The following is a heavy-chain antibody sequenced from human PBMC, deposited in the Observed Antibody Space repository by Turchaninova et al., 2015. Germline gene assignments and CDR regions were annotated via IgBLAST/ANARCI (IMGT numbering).Heavy chain of an antibody. Sequence: QITLQESGPTPVKPTQTLTLTCTFSGFSLTTRPVGVGWFRHPPGKALEWLALIYWDDDKHYNPSLESRLTITKDTSNNQVVLTMTNTDPVDTATYYCAHRRPPAARYTATDAFDIWGQGTLVNISS. CDR2: IYWDDDK. CDR3: AHRRPPAARYTATDAFDI. D-gene: IGHD1-1*01. CDR1: GFSLTTRPVG. V-gene: IGHV2-5*02. J-gene: IGHJ3*02.